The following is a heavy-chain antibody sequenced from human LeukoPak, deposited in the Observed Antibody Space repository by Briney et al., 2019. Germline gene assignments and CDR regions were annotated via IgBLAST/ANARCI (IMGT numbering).Heavy chain of an antibody. V-gene: IGHV5-10-1*01. Sequence: GESLRISCKGSGYSFTSYWISWVRQMPGKGLEWMGRIDPSDSYTNHSPSFQGHVTISADKSISTAYLQWSSLKASDTAMYYCARSFRDYPRGVQNVFDYWGQGTLVTVSS. D-gene: IGHD4-17*01. CDR3: ARSFRDYPRGVQNVFDY. CDR2: IDPSDSYT. J-gene: IGHJ4*02. CDR1: GYSFTSYW.